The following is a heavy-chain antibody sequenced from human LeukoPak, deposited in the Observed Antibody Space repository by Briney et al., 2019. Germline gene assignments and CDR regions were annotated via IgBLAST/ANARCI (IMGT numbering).Heavy chain of an antibody. CDR2: INHSGST. CDR3: ARGPRWVGYCSSTSCYRDYYYYGMDV. Sequence: TASETLSLTCAVYGGSFSGYYWSWIRQPPGKGLEWIGEINHSGSTNYNPSLKSRVTISVDTSKNQFSLKLSSVTAADTAVYYCARGPRWVGYCSSTSCYRDYYYYGMDVWGQGTTVTVSS. V-gene: IGHV4-34*01. D-gene: IGHD2-2*02. CDR1: GGSFSGYY. J-gene: IGHJ6*02.